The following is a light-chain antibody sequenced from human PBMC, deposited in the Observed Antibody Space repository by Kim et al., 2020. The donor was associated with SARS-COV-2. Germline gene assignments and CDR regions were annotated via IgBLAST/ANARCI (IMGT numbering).Light chain of an antibody. V-gene: IGKV1-5*01. CDR2: DAS. CDR3: QQYETDYS. J-gene: IGKJ2*03. CDR1: QRMRNW. Sequence: LSGSVGDRVTSTCRASQRMRNWVAWYQQKPGKAPEVLIYDASSLKSGVPPRFSGTGSGTEFTLSISSLQPDDSATYYCQQYETDYSFGQGTKLEI.